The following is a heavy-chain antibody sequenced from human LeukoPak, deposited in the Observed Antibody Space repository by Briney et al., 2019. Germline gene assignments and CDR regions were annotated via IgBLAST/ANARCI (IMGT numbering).Heavy chain of an antibody. V-gene: IGHV3-23*01. Sequence: GGSLRLSCAASGLTFNIYAMSWVRQAPGKGLEWVSAISGSGGSTYYADSVKGRFTISRDNSKNTLYLQMNSLRAEDTAVYYCAKDRRGVYTHWGQGTLVTVSS. CDR1: GLTFNIYA. J-gene: IGHJ4*02. CDR3: AKDRRGVYTH. CDR2: ISGSGGST. D-gene: IGHD2-2*02.